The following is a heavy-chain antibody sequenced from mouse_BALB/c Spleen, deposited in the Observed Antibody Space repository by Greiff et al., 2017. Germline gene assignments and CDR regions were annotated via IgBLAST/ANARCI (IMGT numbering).Heavy chain of an antibody. D-gene: IGHD2-10*01. CDR3: ARREPTRAMDY. CDR2: INPSTGYT. V-gene: IGHV1-7*01. CDR1: GYTFTSYW. Sequence: LVDSGAELAKPGASVTMSCKASGYTFTSYWMHWVKQRPGQGLEWIGYINPSTGYTEYNQKFKDKATLTADKSSSTAYMQLSSLTSEDSAVYYCARREPTRAMDYWGQGTSVTVSS. J-gene: IGHJ4*01.